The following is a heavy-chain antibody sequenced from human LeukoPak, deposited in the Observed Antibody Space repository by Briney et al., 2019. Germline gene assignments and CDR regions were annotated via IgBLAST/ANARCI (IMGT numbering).Heavy chain of an antibody. CDR1: GFTFSNYG. J-gene: IGHJ6*03. CDR2: ISYDGSNK. CDR3: AKVGWLQALSYMDV. V-gene: IGHV3-30*18. Sequence: GGSLRLSCAASGFTFSNYGMHWVRQAPGKGLEWVAVISYDGSNKYYADSVKGRFTISRDNSKNTLYLQMNSLRAEDTAVYYCAKVGWLQALSYMDVWGKGTTVTVSS. D-gene: IGHD5-24*01.